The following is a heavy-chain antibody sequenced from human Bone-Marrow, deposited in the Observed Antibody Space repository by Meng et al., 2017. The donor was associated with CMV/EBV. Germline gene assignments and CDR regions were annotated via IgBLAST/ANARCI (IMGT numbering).Heavy chain of an antibody. D-gene: IGHD2-15*01. CDR1: GFTFINYA. CDR3: TKHRGRLAATGRDFEY. J-gene: IGHJ4*02. CDR2: IGHKGDST. V-gene: IGHV3-23*01. Sequence: GGSLKISCVASGFTFINYAMSWVRQAPGRGLEWVSAIGHKGDSTYYADSVKGRFTISRDNSKNTLDLQMNSLRAEDTAVYYCTKHRGRLAATGRDFEYWGQGAQVTVSS.